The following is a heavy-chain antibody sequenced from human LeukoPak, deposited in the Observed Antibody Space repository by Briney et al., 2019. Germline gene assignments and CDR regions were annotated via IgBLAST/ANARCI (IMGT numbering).Heavy chain of an antibody. CDR1: GGSISSSSDF. V-gene: IGHV4-39*01. Sequence: KPSGTLSLTCTVSGGSISSSSDFWGWIRQPPGKGLEWIGSIYYSGRTYNNPSLKSRVTISVDTSKNQFSLKLSSVTAADTAVYYCARHRWDGTFNFDYWGQGTLVPVSS. D-gene: IGHD1-1*01. CDR2: IYYSGRT. J-gene: IGHJ4*02. CDR3: ARHRWDGTFNFDY.